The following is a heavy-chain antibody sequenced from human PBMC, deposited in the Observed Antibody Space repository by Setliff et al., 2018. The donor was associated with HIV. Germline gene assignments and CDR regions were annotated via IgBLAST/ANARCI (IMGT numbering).Heavy chain of an antibody. CDR3: ARISRYCSGGSCYGLNYFDC. CDR2: IIPIFGTA. D-gene: IGHD2-15*01. Sequence: SVKVSCKTAGDTFTKYPFSWVRQDPGQGLEWMGGIIPIFGTANYAQEFQGRVTITTDESTSTAYMELSSLRSEDTAVYYCARISRYCSGGSCYGLNYFDCWGQGTLVTVSS. J-gene: IGHJ4*02. CDR1: GDTFTKYP. V-gene: IGHV1-69*05.